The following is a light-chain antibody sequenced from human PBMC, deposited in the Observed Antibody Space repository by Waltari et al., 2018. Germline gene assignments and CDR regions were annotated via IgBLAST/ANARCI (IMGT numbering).Light chain of an antibody. CDR1: QSVSSY. CDR3: QQRSNWPIT. J-gene: IGKJ5*01. CDR2: DAS. Sequence: EIVLTQSTATLSLSPGERDTLSCRASQSVSSYLAWYQQKPGQAPRLLIYDASNRATGIPARFSGSGSGTDFTLTISSLEPEDFAVYYCQQRSNWPITFGQGTRLEIK. V-gene: IGKV3-11*01.